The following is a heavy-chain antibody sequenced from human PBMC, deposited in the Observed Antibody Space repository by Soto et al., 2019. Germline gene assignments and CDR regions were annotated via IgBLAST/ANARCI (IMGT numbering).Heavy chain of an antibody. Sequence: SETLSLTCTVSGGSISRHYWTWIRQPPGKGLEWIGFISYSGTTNYNPSLKRRVTISIDTSKNQFSLKLNSVTAADTAVYYCARDQLSGIRELPYNWFDPWGQGTLVTVSS. V-gene: IGHV4-59*11. D-gene: IGHD3-10*01. CDR3: ARDQLSGIRELPYNWFDP. J-gene: IGHJ5*02. CDR2: ISYSGTT. CDR1: GGSISRHY.